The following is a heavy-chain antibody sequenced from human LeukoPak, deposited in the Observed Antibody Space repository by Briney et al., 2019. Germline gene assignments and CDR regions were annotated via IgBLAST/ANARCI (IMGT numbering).Heavy chain of an antibody. CDR3: ARGRGGKRGGAYFDY. CDR2: IYYSGST. Sequence: SETLSLTCTVSGGSISGSSYYWGWIRQPPGKGLEWIGSIYYSGSTYYNPSLKSRVTISVDKSKNQFSLKLSSVTAADTAVYYCARGRGGKRGGAYFDYWGQGTLVTVSS. CDR1: GGSISGSSYY. J-gene: IGHJ4*02. D-gene: IGHD3-10*01. V-gene: IGHV4-39*07.